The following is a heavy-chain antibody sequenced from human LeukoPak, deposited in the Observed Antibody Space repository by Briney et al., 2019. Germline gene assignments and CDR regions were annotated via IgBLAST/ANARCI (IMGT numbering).Heavy chain of an antibody. CDR3: ARVYSGSPYYYYMDV. D-gene: IGHD1-26*01. J-gene: IGHJ6*03. CDR2: ISAYNGNT. CDR1: GYTFTSYG. Sequence: ASVKVSCKASGYTFTSYGISWVRRAPGQGLEWMGWISAYNGNTNYAQKLQGRVTMTTDTSTSTAYMELRSLRSDDTAVYYCARVYSGSPYYYYMDVWGKGTTVTVSS. V-gene: IGHV1-18*01.